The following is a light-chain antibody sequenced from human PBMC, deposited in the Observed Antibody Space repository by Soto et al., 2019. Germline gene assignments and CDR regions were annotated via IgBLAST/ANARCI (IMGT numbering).Light chain of an antibody. V-gene: IGLV2-14*01. Sequence: QSALTQPASVSGSPGQSMTISCTGTSSDVGGYNYVSWYQQHPGKAPKLMIYEVSSRPSGVSNRFSGSKSGNTASLTISGLQAEDEADYYCSSYTSTSTLYVFGSGTKLTVL. J-gene: IGLJ1*01. CDR1: SSDVGGYNY. CDR3: SSYTSTSTLYV. CDR2: EVS.